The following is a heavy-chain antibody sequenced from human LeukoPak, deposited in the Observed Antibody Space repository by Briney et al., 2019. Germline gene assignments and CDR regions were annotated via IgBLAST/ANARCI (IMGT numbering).Heavy chain of an antibody. D-gene: IGHD6-13*01. V-gene: IGHV1-18*01. CDR1: GYTFTSYG. CDR2: ISTYNGNT. CDR3: ARVNGDYSSSWYYFDY. J-gene: IGHJ4*02. Sequence: ASVKVSCKASGYTFTSYGISWVRQAPGQGLEWMGWISTYNGNTNYAQKLQGRVTMTRDTSVSTAYMELSRLRSDDTAVYYCARVNGDYSSSWYYFDYWGQGTLVTVSS.